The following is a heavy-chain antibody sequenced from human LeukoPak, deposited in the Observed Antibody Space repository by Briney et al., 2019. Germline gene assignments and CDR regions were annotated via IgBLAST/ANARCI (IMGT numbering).Heavy chain of an antibody. J-gene: IGHJ6*02. CDR3: ARHRGDYYYYYGTDV. D-gene: IGHD4-17*01. Sequence: PSETLSLTCAVYGGSFSGYYWSWIRQPPGKGLEWIGEINHSGSTNYNPSLKSRVTISVDTSKNQFSLKLSSVTAADTAVYYCARHRGDYYYYYGTDVWGQGTTVTVSS. V-gene: IGHV4-34*01. CDR1: GGSFSGYY. CDR2: INHSGST.